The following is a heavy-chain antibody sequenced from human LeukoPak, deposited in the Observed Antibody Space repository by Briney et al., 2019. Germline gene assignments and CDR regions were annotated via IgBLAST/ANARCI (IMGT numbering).Heavy chain of an antibody. V-gene: IGHV4-39*01. D-gene: IGHD7-27*01. CDR1: GGSISSSSYY. CDR2: IYYSGST. Sequence: SETLSLTCTVSGGSISSSSYYWGWIRQPPGKGLEWIGSIYYSGSTYYNPSLKSRVTISVDTSKNQFSLKLSSVTAADTAVYYCASNRGFVDIWGQGTMVTVSS. J-gene: IGHJ3*02. CDR3: ASNRGFVDI.